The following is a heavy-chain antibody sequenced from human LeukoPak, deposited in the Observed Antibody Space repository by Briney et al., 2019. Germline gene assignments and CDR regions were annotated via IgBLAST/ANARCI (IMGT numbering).Heavy chain of an antibody. CDR1: GGSISSYY. J-gene: IGHJ5*02. CDR2: IHTSGST. D-gene: IGHD4-17*01. CDR3: VRDDFGDYTRRFDP. Sequence: SETLSLTCTVSGGSISSYYWSWIRQPPGKGLEWIGYIHTSGSTNYNPSLKSRVTISVDTSKNQFSLKLSSVTAADTAMYYCVRDDFGDYTRRFDPWGQGTLVTVSS. V-gene: IGHV4-4*09.